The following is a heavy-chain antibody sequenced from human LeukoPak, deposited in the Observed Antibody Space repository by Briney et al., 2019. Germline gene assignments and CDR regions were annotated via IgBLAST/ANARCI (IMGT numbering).Heavy chain of an antibody. CDR3: ARAGGGSSGWSYFDY. D-gene: IGHD6-19*01. Sequence: GGSLRLSCAASGFTFSRYWMSWVRQAPGKGLEWVANIKQDGSEKYYVDSVKGRFSISRDNAKNSLYLQMNSLRAGDTAVYYCARAGGGSSGWSYFDYWGQGTLVTVSS. V-gene: IGHV3-7*01. CDR2: IKQDGSEK. CDR1: GFTFSRYW. J-gene: IGHJ4*02.